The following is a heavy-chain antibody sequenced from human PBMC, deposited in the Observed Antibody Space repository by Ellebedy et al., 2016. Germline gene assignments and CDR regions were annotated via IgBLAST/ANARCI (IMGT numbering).Heavy chain of an antibody. CDR2: IYHTGST. CDR3: ARDRDCSSGGCYYDY. J-gene: IGHJ4*02. D-gene: IGHD2-15*01. CDR1: GDSIRSGYY. V-gene: IGHV4-38-2*02. Sequence: SETLSLTXTVSGDSIRSGYYWGWVRQPPGKGLEWIATIYHTGSTYYNPSLKSRVTISVDTSKNQFSLKLNSVTAADTAVYYWARDRDCSSGGCYYDYWGQGTLVTVSS.